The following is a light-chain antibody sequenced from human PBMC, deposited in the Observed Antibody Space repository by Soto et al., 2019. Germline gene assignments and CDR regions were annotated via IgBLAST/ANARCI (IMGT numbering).Light chain of an antibody. CDR1: QSVSSNY. J-gene: IGKJ5*01. CDR3: QQYGSSPPIT. Sequence: EIVLMQSPGTLSLSPGERVTLSCRASQSVSSNYLAWYQQKPGQAPRLLTFGASSRATGIPDRFSGSGSGTDFTLTISRLEPEDFAVYYCQQYGSSPPITFGQGTRLEIK. V-gene: IGKV3-20*01. CDR2: GAS.